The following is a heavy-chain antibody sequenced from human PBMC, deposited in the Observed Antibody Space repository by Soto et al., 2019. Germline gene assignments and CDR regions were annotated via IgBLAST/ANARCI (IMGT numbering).Heavy chain of an antibody. J-gene: IGHJ6*02. D-gene: IGHD3-22*01. Sequence: EVPLVESGGGLVQPGGSLRLSCAASGFTVSSNYMSWVRQAPGKGLEWVSVIYSGGSTYYADSVKGRFTISRDHSKNTLYLQMNRLRAEDTAVYYCARAWDRSVYLWSSYGMDVWGQGTTVTVSS. CDR2: IYSGGST. CDR3: ARAWDRSVYLWSSYGMDV. CDR1: GFTVSSNY. V-gene: IGHV3-66*01.